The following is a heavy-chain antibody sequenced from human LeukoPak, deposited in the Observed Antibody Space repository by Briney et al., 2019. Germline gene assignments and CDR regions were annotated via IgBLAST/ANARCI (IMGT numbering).Heavy chain of an antibody. CDR3: ARVADYSSGWYRIDY. CDR1: GGSISSYY. J-gene: IGHJ4*02. CDR2: IYYSGST. D-gene: IGHD6-19*01. Sequence: PSETLSLTCTVSGGSISSYYWSWIRQPPGKGLEWIGYIYYSGSTNYNPSLKSRVTISVDTSKNQFSLKLSSVTAADTAVYYCARVADYSSGWYRIDYWGQGTLVTVSS. V-gene: IGHV4-59*01.